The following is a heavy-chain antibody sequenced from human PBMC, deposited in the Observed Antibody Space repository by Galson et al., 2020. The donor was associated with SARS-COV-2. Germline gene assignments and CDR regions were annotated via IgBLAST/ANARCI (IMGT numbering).Heavy chain of an antibody. CDR3: ARRMVGAALMIDFDA. CDR1: GYSLTSYW. Sequence: GKSMKISCKASGYSLTSYWIGWVRQMPGKGLEWMGIVYPVDSETRYTPPFQGQVTISADKSRSTAYLQWKSLKASDTAMYYCARRMVGAALMIDFDAWGQGTLVTVSS. V-gene: IGHV5-51*01. D-gene: IGHD2-8*01. J-gene: IGHJ4*02. CDR2: VYPVDSET.